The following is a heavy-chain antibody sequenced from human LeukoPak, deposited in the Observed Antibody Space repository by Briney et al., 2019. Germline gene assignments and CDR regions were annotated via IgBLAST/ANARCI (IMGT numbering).Heavy chain of an antibody. CDR1: GGSISSGDYY. D-gene: IGHD6-19*01. J-gene: IGHJ4*02. V-gene: IGHV4-30-4*01. CDR3: ARQGVAGLYYFDY. CDR2: IYYSGST. Sequence: TSETLSLTCTVSGGSISSGDYYWSWIRQPPGKGLEWIGYIYYSGSTYYNPSLKSRVTISVDTSKNQFSLKLSSVTAADTAVYYCARQGVAGLYYFDYWGQGTLVTVSS.